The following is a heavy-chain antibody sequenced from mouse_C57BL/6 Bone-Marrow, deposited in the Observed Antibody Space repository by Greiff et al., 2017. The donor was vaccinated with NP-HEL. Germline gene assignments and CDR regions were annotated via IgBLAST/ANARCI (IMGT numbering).Heavy chain of an antibody. CDR2: ISSGGSYT. CDR3: ARLYLLLRPYWYFDV. Sequence: DVMLVESGGDLVKPGGSLKLSCAASGFTFSSYGMSWVRQTPDKRLEWVATISSGGSYTYYPDSVKGRFTISRDNAKNTLYLQMSSLKSEDTAMYYCARLYLLLRPYWYFDVWGTGTTVTVSS. J-gene: IGHJ1*03. CDR1: GFTFSSYG. V-gene: IGHV5-6*02. D-gene: IGHD1-1*01.